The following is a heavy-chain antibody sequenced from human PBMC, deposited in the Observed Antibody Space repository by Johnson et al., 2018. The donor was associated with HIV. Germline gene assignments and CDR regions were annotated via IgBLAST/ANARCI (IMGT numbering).Heavy chain of an antibody. J-gene: IGHJ3*02. D-gene: IGHD2-15*01. Sequence: QVQLVESGGGVVQPGRSLRLSCAASGFTFSSYAMHWVRQAPGKGLEWVAVIYSGGSTYYADSVKGRFTTSRDNTNNSLYLQMNSLKAEDTAVYYCARSKDCSVGTCPDGLDIWGQGTMVTVSS. CDR1: GFTFSSYA. CDR3: ARSKDCSVGTCPDGLDI. CDR2: IYSGGST. V-gene: IGHV3-NL1*01.